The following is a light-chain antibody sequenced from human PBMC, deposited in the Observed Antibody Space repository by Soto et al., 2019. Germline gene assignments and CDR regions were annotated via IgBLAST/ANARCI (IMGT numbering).Light chain of an antibody. V-gene: IGLV2-14*01. Sequence: QSVLTQPASVSGSPGQSIAISCTGTSSDVGGYIYVSWYQQQPGKAPKLVISDVSNRPSGVSDRFSGSKSGNTASLPISGLQTEDEDDYYGASYTTSSTYVFGTGTKVTV. CDR3: ASYTTSSTYV. CDR2: DVS. J-gene: IGLJ1*01. CDR1: SSDVGGYIY.